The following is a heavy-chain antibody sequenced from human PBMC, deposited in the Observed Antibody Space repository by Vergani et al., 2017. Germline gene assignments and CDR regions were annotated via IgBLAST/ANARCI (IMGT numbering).Heavy chain of an antibody. D-gene: IGHD3-10*01. Sequence: EENLVESGGGLVKPGGSLRLSCVASGFTFGSYSVNWVRQAPGRGLEWVSSISSSDNYVYYTASVKGRFSISRDNAKSLLSLQMNSLRADDTAVYYCARDQGSGTNRHHYGMDVWGQGTTVTVSS. V-gene: IGHV3-21*06. CDR2: ISSSDNYV. CDR1: GFTFGSYS. J-gene: IGHJ6*02. CDR3: ARDQGSGTNRHHYGMDV.